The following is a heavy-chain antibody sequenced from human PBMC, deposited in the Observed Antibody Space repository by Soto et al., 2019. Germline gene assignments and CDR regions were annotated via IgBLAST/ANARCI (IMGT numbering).Heavy chain of an antibody. CDR2: IIPILDVA. CDR1: GGTFSSYT. V-gene: IGHV1-69*02. Sequence: GASVKVSCKASGGTFSSYTISWVRQAPGQGLEWMGRIIPILDVANYAQKSQGRVTITADKSTSTAYLELSSLRSEDNAVYYCATINSYYYYMDVWGKGTTVTVSS. J-gene: IGHJ6*03. CDR3: ATINSYYYYMDV.